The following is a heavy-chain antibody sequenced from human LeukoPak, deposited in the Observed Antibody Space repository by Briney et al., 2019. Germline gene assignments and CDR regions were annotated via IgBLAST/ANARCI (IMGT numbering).Heavy chain of an antibody. J-gene: IGHJ3*02. Sequence: GGSLRLSCAASGFTFSSYAMSWVRQAPGKGLEWVSVISGSGGSTYYGDSVKGRFTISRDNSKNTLYLQMNSPRAEDTAVYYCAKDRGWSRYYYDSSGYDAFDIWGQGTMVTVSS. V-gene: IGHV3-23*01. D-gene: IGHD3-22*01. CDR3: AKDRGWSRYYYDSSGYDAFDI. CDR1: GFTFSSYA. CDR2: ISGSGGST.